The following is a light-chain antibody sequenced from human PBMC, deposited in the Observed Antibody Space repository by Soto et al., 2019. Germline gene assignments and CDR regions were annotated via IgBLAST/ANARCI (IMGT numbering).Light chain of an antibody. J-gene: IGKJ1*01. V-gene: IGKV1-5*01. CDR1: QSVSMW. CDR3: QQYNTYLTWT. CDR2: DAP. Sequence: DIVTITCRSSQSVSMWLAWYQQKPGKAPRLLIYDAPNLESGVPSRFSGSGSRTEFTLTITSLQPEDAATYYCQQYNTYLTWTFGQGTKVDIK.